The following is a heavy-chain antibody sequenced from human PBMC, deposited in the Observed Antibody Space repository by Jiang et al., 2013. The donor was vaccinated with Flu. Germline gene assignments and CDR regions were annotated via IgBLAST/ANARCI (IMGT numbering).Heavy chain of an antibody. D-gene: IGHD2-15*01. CDR3: TTDFIEVAASSYYYGMDV. Sequence: PVKGRFTISRDDSKNTLYLQMNSLKTEDTAVYYCTTDFIEVAASSYYYGMDVWGQGTTVTVSS. V-gene: IGHV3-15*01. J-gene: IGHJ6*02.